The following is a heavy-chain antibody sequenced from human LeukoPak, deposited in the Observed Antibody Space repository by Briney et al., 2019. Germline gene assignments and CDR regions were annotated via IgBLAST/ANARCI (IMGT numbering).Heavy chain of an antibody. CDR3: ARESIGARVDY. J-gene: IGHJ4*02. CDR2: IYSSGST. Sequence: SETLSLTCTVSGGSISSYYWSWIRQPAGKGLEWIGRIYSSGSTNCNPSLKSRVTMSVDTSKNQFSLKLTSVTAADTAVYYCARESIGARVDYWGQGTLVTVSS. V-gene: IGHV4-4*07. D-gene: IGHD2-15*01. CDR1: GGSISSYY.